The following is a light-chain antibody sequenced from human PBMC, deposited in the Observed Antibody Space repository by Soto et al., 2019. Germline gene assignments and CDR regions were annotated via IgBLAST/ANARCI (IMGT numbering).Light chain of an antibody. J-gene: IGKJ1*01. Sequence: DIQMTHSPSTLSASVGDRVTITFRASQSISSWLAWYQQKPGKAPKLLIYDASSLESGVPSRFSGSGSGTEFTLTISSLQPDDLATYYCQQYNNYWTFGQGTKVDIK. CDR1: QSISSW. V-gene: IGKV1-5*01. CDR3: QQYNNYWT. CDR2: DAS.